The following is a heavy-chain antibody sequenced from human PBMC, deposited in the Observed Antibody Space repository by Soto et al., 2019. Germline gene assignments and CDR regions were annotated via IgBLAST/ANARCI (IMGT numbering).Heavy chain of an antibody. CDR3: ARVRFGESRAFDY. J-gene: IGHJ4*02. D-gene: IGHD3-10*01. CDR2: IYYSGST. V-gene: IGHV4-61*01. CDR1: GGSVSSGSYY. Sequence: PSETLSLTCTVSGGSVSSGSYYWSWIRQPPGKGLEWIGYIYYSGSTNYNPSLKSRVTISVDTSKNQFSLKLSSVTAADTAVYYCARVRFGESRAFDYWGQGTLVTVSS.